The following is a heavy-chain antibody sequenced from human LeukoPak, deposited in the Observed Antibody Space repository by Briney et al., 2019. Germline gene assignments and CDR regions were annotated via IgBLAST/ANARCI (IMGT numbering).Heavy chain of an antibody. CDR2: ISAYNGNT. D-gene: IGHD2-2*02. V-gene: IGHV1-18*01. Sequence: ASVKVSCKASGYTFTSYGISWVRQAPGQGLEWMGWISAYNGNTNYAQKLQGRVTMTTDTSTSTAYMELRSLRSDDTAVYYCARDCSSTSCYTDLFDYWGQGTLVTVSS. J-gene: IGHJ4*02. CDR1: GYTFTSYG. CDR3: ARDCSSTSCYTDLFDY.